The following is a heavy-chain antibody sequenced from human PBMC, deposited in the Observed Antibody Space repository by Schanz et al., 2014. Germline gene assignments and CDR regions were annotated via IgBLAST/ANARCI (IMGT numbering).Heavy chain of an antibody. CDR1: GGTFSSDT. CDR3: ARGGGPEDVFDI. V-gene: IGHV1-69*02. D-gene: IGHD2-15*01. J-gene: IGHJ3*02. Sequence: QVQLVQSGAEVKKPGSSVKVSCKASGGTFSSDTFSWVRQAPGQGLEWMGRIVPIAGITNYAQRFQGRVTITADKSSDTAYMELSSLRSEDTAVYYCARGGGPEDVFDIWGQGTIXTVSS. CDR2: IVPIAGIT.